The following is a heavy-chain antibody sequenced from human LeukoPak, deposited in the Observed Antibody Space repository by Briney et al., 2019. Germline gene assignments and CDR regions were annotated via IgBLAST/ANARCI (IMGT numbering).Heavy chain of an antibody. Sequence: PSGTLSLTCTVSGGSISSYYWSWIRQPPGKGLEWIGYIYYSGSTNYNPSLKSRVTISVDTSKSQFSLKLSSVTAADTAVYYCARQGVLWDTYFDYWGQGTLVTVSS. V-gene: IGHV4-59*08. CDR2: IYYSGST. D-gene: IGHD1-26*01. CDR3: ARQGVLWDTYFDY. CDR1: GGSISSYY. J-gene: IGHJ4*02.